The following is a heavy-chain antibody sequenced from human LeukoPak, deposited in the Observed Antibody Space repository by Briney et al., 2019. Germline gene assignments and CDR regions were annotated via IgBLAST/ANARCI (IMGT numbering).Heavy chain of an antibody. Sequence: SVKVSCKASGGTFSSYAISWVRQAPGQGLEWMGGIIPIFGTANYAQKFQGRVTITADESTSTAYMELSSLRSEDTAVYYCARDGNYGENNWFDPWGQGTLVTVPS. CDR1: GGTFSSYA. CDR3: ARDGNYGENNWFDP. CDR2: IIPIFGTA. V-gene: IGHV1-69*01. D-gene: IGHD4-17*01. J-gene: IGHJ5*02.